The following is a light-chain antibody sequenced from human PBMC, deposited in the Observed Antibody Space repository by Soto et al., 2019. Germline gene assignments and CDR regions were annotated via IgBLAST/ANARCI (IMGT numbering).Light chain of an antibody. J-gene: IGKJ1*01. V-gene: IGKV3-20*01. Sequence: VLTQSPDTLSLSPGERATLSCRASQNLGTLYLAWFQQKSGQAPRLLIYSASRRATGIPDRFTGSGSGTEFNLTINRVEPEDFSVYFCQQYAGSPRTFGQWTKVDI. CDR2: SAS. CDR1: QNLGTLY. CDR3: QQYAGSPRT.